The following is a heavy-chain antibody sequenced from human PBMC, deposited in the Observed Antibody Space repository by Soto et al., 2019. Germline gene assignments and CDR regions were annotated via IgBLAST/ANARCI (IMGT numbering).Heavy chain of an antibody. Sequence: GASVKVSCKASGYTFTSYGISWVRQAPGQGLEWMGWISAYNGNTNYAQKLQGRVTMTTDTSTSTAYMELRSLRSDDTAVYYGARAQPDDTVLRFSRRFDPWGQGTLVTVSS. D-gene: IGHD3-3*01. CDR2: ISAYNGNT. CDR1: GYTFTSYG. J-gene: IGHJ5*02. CDR3: ARAQPDDTVLRFSRRFDP. V-gene: IGHV1-18*04.